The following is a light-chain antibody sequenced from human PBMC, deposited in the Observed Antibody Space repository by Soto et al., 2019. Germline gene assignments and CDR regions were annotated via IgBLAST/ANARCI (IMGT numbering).Light chain of an antibody. CDR1: SSNIGSNY. CDR3: CSYAGNYTLL. CDR2: SNN. Sequence: QSVLTQPPSASGTPGQRVTISCSGSSSNIGSNYVYWYQQLPGTAPKLLIYSNNQRPSGVPDRFSGSKSGTSASLAISGLQADDEADYYCCSYAGNYTLLFGGGTKLTVL. J-gene: IGLJ2*01. V-gene: IGLV1-47*02.